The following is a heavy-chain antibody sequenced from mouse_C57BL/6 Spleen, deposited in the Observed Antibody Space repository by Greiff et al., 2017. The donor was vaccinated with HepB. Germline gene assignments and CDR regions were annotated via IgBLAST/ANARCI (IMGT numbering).Heavy chain of an antibody. J-gene: IGHJ1*03. Sequence: VQLQQPGAELVKPGASVKMSCKASGYTFTSYWITWVKQRPGQGLEWIGDIYPGSGSTNYNEKFKSKGTLTVDTSSSTAYMQLSSLTSEDSAVYYCARSITTVVAHWYFDVWGTGTTVTVSS. V-gene: IGHV1-55*01. CDR3: ARSITTVVAHWYFDV. CDR1: GYTFTSYW. D-gene: IGHD1-1*01. CDR2: IYPGSGST.